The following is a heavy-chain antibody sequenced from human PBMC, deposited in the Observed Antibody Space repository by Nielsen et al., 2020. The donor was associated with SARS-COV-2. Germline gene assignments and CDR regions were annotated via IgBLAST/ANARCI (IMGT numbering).Heavy chain of an antibody. D-gene: IGHD3-22*01. Sequence: GESLKISCAASGLTFSIYSMMWVRQAPGKGLEWVSHISSSGSYIYYADSVKGRFTISRDNAKNSVYLQMNSLRAEDTAVYYCARALLPYYYDSSGCYFDSWGQGTLVTVSS. J-gene: IGHJ4*02. V-gene: IGHV3-21*01. CDR2: ISSSGSYI. CDR1: GLTFSIYS. CDR3: ARALLPYYYDSSGCYFDS.